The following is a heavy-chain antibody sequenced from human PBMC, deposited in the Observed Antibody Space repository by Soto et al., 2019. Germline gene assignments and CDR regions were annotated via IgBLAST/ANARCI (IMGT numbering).Heavy chain of an antibody. CDR1: GFTFSSYA. V-gene: IGHV3-30-3*01. CDR2: ISYDGSNK. Sequence: LRLSCAASGFTFSSYAMHWVRQAPGKGLEWVAVISYDGSNKYYADSVKGRFTISRDNSKNTLYLQMNSLRAEDTAVYYCARDRGGGSYADYWGQGTLVTVSS. CDR3: ARDRGGGSYADY. J-gene: IGHJ4*02. D-gene: IGHD1-26*01.